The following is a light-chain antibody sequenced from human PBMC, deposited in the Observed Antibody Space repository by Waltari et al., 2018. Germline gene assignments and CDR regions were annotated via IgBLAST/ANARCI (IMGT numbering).Light chain of an antibody. Sequence: SYELTPPASVSVSPGQTATIPCSVATLWDKYACWSQQRPGQSPTLVSYQDTRRPPGIAERLSGSNSGNTATLTISGAQAMDEADYYCQAWDSNTVVFGGGTKLTVL. CDR3: QAWDSNTVV. J-gene: IGLJ2*01. CDR1: TLWDKY. V-gene: IGLV3-1*01. CDR2: QDT.